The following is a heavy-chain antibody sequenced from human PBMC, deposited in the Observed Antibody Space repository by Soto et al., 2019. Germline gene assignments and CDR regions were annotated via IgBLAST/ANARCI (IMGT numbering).Heavy chain of an antibody. CDR1: GGTFSTYT. D-gene: IGHD2-2*01. CDR2: IIPMIAVT. CDR3: SIGSWSAETFDI. V-gene: IGHV1-69*02. Sequence: QVHLVQSGAEVKKPGSSVKVSCKAAGGTFSTYTLIWVRQAPGQGLEWMGRIIPMIAVTNSAQRFQGRVTLTADKSTSTAFMELTSLRSDDTAVYYCSIGSWSAETFDIWGQGTMVTVSS. J-gene: IGHJ3*02.